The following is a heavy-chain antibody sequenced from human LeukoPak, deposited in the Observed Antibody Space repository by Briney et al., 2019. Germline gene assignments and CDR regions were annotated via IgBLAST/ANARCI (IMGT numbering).Heavy chain of an antibody. D-gene: IGHD3-22*01. J-gene: IGHJ4*02. CDR1: GFTFSNYN. CDR2: ISSSSSTI. V-gene: IGHV3-48*01. CDR3: ARDRSSGYSYTTDY. Sequence: GGPLRLSCAASGFTFSNYNMNWVRQAPGKGLEWVSYISSSSSTIYYADSVKGRFTISRDNAKNSLYLQMNSLRAEDTAVYYCARDRSSGYSYTTDYWGQGTLVTVSS.